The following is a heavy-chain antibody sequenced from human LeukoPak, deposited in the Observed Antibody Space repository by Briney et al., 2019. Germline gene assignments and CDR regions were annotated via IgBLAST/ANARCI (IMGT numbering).Heavy chain of an antibody. V-gene: IGHV1-18*01. CDR3: ARAPFGWELQPFDY. J-gene: IGHJ4*02. D-gene: IGHD1-26*01. CDR1: GYTFTSYG. CDR2: ISAYNGNT. Sequence: ASVKVSCKASGYTFTSYGISWVRQAPGQGLEWMGWISAYNGNTNYAQKLRGRVTMTTDTSTSTAYTELRSLRSDDTAVYYCARAPFGWELQPFDYWGQGTLVTVSS.